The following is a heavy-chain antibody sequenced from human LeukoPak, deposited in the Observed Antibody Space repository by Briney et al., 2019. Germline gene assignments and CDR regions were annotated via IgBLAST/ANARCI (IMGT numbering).Heavy chain of an antibody. CDR3: AKGRCSSTSCYRDYFDY. J-gene: IGHJ4*02. CDR2: ISWDGGST. Sequence: GGSLRLSCAASGFTFDDYTMHWVRQAPGKGLEWVSLISWDGGSTYYADSVKGRFAISRDNSKNSLYLQMNSLRTEDTALYYCAKGRCSSTSCYRDYFDYWGQGTLVTVSS. CDR1: GFTFDDYT. V-gene: IGHV3-43*01. D-gene: IGHD2-2*01.